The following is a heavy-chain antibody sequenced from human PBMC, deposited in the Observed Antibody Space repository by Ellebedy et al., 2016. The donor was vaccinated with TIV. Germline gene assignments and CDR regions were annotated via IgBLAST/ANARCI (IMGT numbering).Heavy chain of an antibody. CDR2: ISAYNGNT. D-gene: IGHD2-15*01. J-gene: IGHJ4*02. V-gene: IGHV1-18*01. CDR1: GYTFTSYG. Sequence: AASVKVSCKASGYTFTSYGISWVRQAPGQGLEWMGWISAYNGNTNYAQKLQGRVTMTTDTSTSTAYMELRSLRSDATAVYYCARDIERYCSGVSCYFDYWGQGTLVTVSS. CDR3: ARDIERYCSGVSCYFDY.